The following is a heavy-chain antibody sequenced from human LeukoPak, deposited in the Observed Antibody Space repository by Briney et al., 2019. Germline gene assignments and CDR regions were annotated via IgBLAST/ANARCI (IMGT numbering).Heavy chain of an antibody. CDR2: INHSGST. CDR1: GGSFSGYY. CDR3: ARGGTYYDFWSGYYTSHAFDI. Sequence: SETLSLTCAVYGGSFSGYYWSWIRQPPGKGLEWIGEINHSGSTNHNPSLKSRVTISVDTSKNQFSLKLSSVTAADTAVYYCARGGTYYDFWSGYYTSHAFDIWGQGTMVTVSS. V-gene: IGHV4-34*01. J-gene: IGHJ3*02. D-gene: IGHD3-3*01.